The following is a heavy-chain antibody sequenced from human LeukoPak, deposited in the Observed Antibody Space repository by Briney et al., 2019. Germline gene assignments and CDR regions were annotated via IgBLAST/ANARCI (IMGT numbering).Heavy chain of an antibody. D-gene: IGHD2-15*01. CDR1: GFTFSSYA. Sequence: GGSLRLSCAASGFTFSSYAMSWVRQAPGKGLEWVSAISGSGGSTYYADSVKGRFTISRDNSKNTLYLQMNSLRAEDTAVYYCAKPYCSGGSCYGRVLDYWGQGTLVTVSS. V-gene: IGHV3-23*01. CDR2: ISGSGGST. CDR3: AKPYCSGGSCYGRVLDY. J-gene: IGHJ4*02.